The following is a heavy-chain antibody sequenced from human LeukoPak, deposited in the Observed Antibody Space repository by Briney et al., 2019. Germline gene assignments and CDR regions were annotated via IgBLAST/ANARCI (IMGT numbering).Heavy chain of an antibody. J-gene: IGHJ4*02. CDR3: ARGYYDTSAYIDY. Sequence: SGPTLVNSTQTLTLTCTFSGFSLSTGGMCVSWIRQPPGKALEWLARIDWDNDKYYSTSLKTRLTISNDTSKNQVVLTMTNMDPVDTATYYCARGYYDTSAYIDYWGQGTLVTVSS. D-gene: IGHD3-22*01. CDR2: IDWDNDK. CDR1: GFSLSTGGMC. V-gene: IGHV2-70*11.